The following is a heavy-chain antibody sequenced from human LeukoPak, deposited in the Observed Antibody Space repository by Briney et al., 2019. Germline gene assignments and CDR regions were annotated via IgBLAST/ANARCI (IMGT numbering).Heavy chain of an antibody. J-gene: IGHJ6*03. CDR3: ARARGYYYMDV. CDR2: ISSSGSTI. V-gene: IGHV3-48*03. CDR1: GFIFNNYA. Sequence: PGGSLRLSCAASGFIFNNYAMHWVRQAPGKGLEWVSYISSSGSTIYYADSVKGRFTISRDNAKNSLYLQMNSLRAEDTAVYYCARARGYYYMDVWGKGTTVTVSS.